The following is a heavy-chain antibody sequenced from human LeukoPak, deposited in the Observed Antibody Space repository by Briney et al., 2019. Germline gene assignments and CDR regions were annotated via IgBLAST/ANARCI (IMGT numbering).Heavy chain of an antibody. J-gene: IGHJ6*02. CDR1: GFTFSQYW. V-gene: IGHV3-7*01. CDR2: IKEDGREK. D-gene: IGHD1-1*01. Sequence: GGSLRLSCTASGFTFSQYWMSWLRQAPGKGLEWVANIKEDGREKYYADSVKGRFTISRDNAKNSLYLHMNSLRAEDTAVYYCARPSRSSTGTGTTWWTGKYHYYYGMDVWGQGTTVTVSS. CDR3: ARPSRSSTGTGTTWWTGKYHYYYGMDV.